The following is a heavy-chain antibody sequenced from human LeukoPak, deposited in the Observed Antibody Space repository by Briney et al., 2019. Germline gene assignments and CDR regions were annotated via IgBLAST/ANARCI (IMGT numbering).Heavy chain of an antibody. CDR2: IGTAGDT. J-gene: IGHJ4*02. CDR3: ARSFTMIVVAYFDY. Sequence: GGSLRLSCVASGFSFSRSDMHWVRQVTGKGLEWVSGIGTAGDTFYPGSVKGRFTISRENGKNSLYLQMNSLRAEDTAVYYCARSFTMIVVAYFDYWGQGTLVTVSS. D-gene: IGHD3-22*01. CDR1: GFSFSRSD. V-gene: IGHV3-13*01.